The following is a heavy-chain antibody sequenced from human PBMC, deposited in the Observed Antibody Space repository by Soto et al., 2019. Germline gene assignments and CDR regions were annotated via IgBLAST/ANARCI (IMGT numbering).Heavy chain of an antibody. CDR2: ISGSGGST. CDR1: GFTFSSYA. Sequence: EVQLLESGGGLVQPGGSLRLSCAASGFTFSSYAMSWVRQAPGKGLEWVSAISGSGGSTYYADSVKGRFTISRDNSNNTLYLQMNSLRAEDTAVYYCARFNVYGYVLYYYGMDVWGQGTTVTVSS. CDR3: ARFNVYGYVLYYYGMDV. D-gene: IGHD5-12*01. J-gene: IGHJ6*02. V-gene: IGHV3-23*01.